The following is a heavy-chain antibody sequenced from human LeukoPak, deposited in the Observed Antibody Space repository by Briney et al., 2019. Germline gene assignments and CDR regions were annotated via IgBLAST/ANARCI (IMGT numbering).Heavy chain of an antibody. CDR3: ARDHVVGLAPFDP. CDR1: GYTFTDYA. CDR2: INTGKGNT. Sequence: ASVKVSCKVSGYTFTDYAMHWVRQAPRERLEWMGWINTGKGNTKYSQKFQGRVTITMDTSASTAYMELSSLRSEDTAVYYCARDHVVGLAPFDPWGQGTLVTVSS. D-gene: IGHD2-15*01. J-gene: IGHJ5*02. V-gene: IGHV1-3*04.